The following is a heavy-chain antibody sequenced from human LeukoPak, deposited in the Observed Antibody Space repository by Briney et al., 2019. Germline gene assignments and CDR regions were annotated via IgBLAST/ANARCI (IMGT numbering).Heavy chain of an antibody. CDR2: IYPGDSDT. J-gene: IGHJ6*02. D-gene: IGHD1-7*01. Sequence: GESLKISCKASGYTFTNYWIGWVRQMPGKGLEWMGLIYPGDSDTRYSPSFQGQVTISADKSISTAYLQWSSLQASDSAMYYCVRRGRNYYCAMDVWGQGTTVTVPS. CDR3: VRRGRNYYCAMDV. CDR1: GYTFTNYW. V-gene: IGHV5-51*01.